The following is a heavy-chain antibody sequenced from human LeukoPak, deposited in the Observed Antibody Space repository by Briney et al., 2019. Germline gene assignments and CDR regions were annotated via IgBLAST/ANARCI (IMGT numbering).Heavy chain of an antibody. Sequence: GGSLRLSCAASGFTFSSYSMNWVRQAPGKGLEWVSSISSSSSYIYYADSVKGRFTISRDNAKNSLYLQMNSLGAEDTAVYYCARDSRAPYYFDYWGQGTLVTASS. V-gene: IGHV3-21*01. J-gene: IGHJ4*02. D-gene: IGHD6-13*01. CDR1: GFTFSSYS. CDR3: ARDSRAPYYFDY. CDR2: ISSSSSYI.